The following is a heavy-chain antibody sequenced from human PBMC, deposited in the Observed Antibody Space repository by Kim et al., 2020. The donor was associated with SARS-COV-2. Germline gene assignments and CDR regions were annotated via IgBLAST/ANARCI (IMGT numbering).Heavy chain of an antibody. V-gene: IGHV3-21*01. J-gene: IGHJ6*02. CDR1: GFTFSSCD. D-gene: IGHD2-8*01. CDR2: ISRYRRHT. CDR3: ARDRDANARIGGMDV. Sequence: GGSLRLSCAASGFTFSSCDMNWVRQTPGKGLEWVSYISRYRRHTYYADSVKGRFTISRDNAKNSLYLQMNSLRAEDTAVYYCARDRDANARIGGMDVWGQGTTVTV.